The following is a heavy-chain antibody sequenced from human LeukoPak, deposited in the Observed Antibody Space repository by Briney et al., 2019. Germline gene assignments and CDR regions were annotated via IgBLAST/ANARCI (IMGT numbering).Heavy chain of an antibody. CDR3: ARRAPGGSGYDPVDYFEY. CDR1: GYSFTSYW. Sequence: PGESLKISCKGSGYSFTSYWIGWVRQMPGKGLGWMGIIYPGDSDTRYNPSFQGQVTISADKSITTAYLQWSSLKASDTAMYYCARRAPGGSGYDPVDYFEYWGQGTLVTVSS. D-gene: IGHD5-12*01. V-gene: IGHV5-51*01. J-gene: IGHJ4*02. CDR2: IYPGDSDT.